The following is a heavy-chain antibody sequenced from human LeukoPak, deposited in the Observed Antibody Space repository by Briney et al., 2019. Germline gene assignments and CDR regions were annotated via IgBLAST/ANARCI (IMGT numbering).Heavy chain of an antibody. CDR2: IRGSGGTT. Sequence: GGSLRLSCAASGFTFSTYAMSWVRQAPGKGLEWVSAIRGSGGTTYYADSVKGRFTISRDNSKNTLHLQMNSLRAEDTAAYYCAKFAQRYCSGGSCHPFDYWGQGTLVTVSS. CDR3: AKFAQRYCSGGSCHPFDY. V-gene: IGHV3-23*01. D-gene: IGHD2-15*01. J-gene: IGHJ4*02. CDR1: GFTFSTYA.